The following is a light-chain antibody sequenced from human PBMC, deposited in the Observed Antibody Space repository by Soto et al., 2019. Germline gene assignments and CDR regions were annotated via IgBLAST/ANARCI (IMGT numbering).Light chain of an antibody. CDR1: SSDVGNYNL. Sequence: QSVLTQPASVSGSPGQSITISCTGTSSDVGNYNLVSWYQQHPGKAPKLMIYEGSVRPSGVSNRFSGSRSGNTASLTISGLQTEDEADYFCCSYAGSSTYVFGTGTKLTVL. V-gene: IGLV2-23*01. J-gene: IGLJ1*01. CDR3: CSYAGSSTYV. CDR2: EGS.